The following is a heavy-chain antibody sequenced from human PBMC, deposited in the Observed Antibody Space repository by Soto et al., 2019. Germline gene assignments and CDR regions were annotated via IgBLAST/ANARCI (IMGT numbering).Heavy chain of an antibody. CDR2: VNYSASS. V-gene: IGHV4-34*01. D-gene: IGHD4-17*01. Sequence: SATLSLTRAVGGVSVCCYYWNWIRPSPGKGLGWLGEVNYSASSKYNPYLNRRVTISLDVSKNKFSLKLSSVTAADTDVYYCTRRDLDYVIYVDTFDIWGQGPMVT. CDR1: GVSVCCYY. J-gene: IGHJ3*02. CDR3: TRRDLDYVIYVDTFDI.